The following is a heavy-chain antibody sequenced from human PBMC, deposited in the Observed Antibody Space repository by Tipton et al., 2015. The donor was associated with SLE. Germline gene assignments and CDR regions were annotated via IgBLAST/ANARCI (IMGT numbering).Heavy chain of an antibody. V-gene: IGHV4-59*08. CDR1: GDFISDYY. D-gene: IGHD2-8*02. CDR3: ARRGVVSRFDP. CDR2: IHYSGTT. J-gene: IGHJ5*02. Sequence: TLSLTCTVSGDFISDYYWTWIRQPPGKGLEYIGYIHYSGTTDYNPFLKSRVTISVDTSKTQFSLRLTSVTAADTAVYYCARRGVVSRFDPWGQGTLVTVSS.